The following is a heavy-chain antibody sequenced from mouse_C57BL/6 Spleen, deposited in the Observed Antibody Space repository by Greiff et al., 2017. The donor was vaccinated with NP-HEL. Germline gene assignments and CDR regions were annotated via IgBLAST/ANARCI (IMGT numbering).Heavy chain of an antibody. CDR1: GGAFASDT. CDR2: INPSSGYT. V-gene: IGHV1-4*01. J-gene: IGHJ1*03. D-gene: IGHD1-1*01. CDR3: ARGDYYGSSYWYFDV. Sequence: QVQLQQSGAELARPGDEVKREGKEAGGAFASDTLDGGKQRPGQGLEWIGYINPSSGYTKYNQKFKDKATLTADKSSSTAYMQLSSLTSEDSAVYYCARGDYYGSSYWYFDVWGTGTTVTVSS.